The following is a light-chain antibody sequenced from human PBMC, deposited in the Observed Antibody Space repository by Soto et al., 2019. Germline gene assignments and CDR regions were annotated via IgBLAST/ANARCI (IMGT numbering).Light chain of an antibody. V-gene: IGKV1-5*03. Sequence: DIQMTQSPSTLSASVGDRVTITCRASQSISVWLAWYQQKAGKAPNLLIYKASRLESGVPSRFSGSGSETEFTLTISGLQPGDSATYYCQHYNSYSEAFGQGTKGDIK. J-gene: IGKJ1*01. CDR1: QSISVW. CDR3: QHYNSYSEA. CDR2: KAS.